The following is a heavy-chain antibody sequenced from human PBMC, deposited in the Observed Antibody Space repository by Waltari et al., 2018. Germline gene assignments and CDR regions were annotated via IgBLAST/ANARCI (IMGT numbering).Heavy chain of an antibody. CDR1: GFTFSSYA. Sequence: EVQLLESGGGLVQPGGSLRLSCAASGFTFSSYAMSWVRQAPGQGREWVSAISGSGGSSDYADSGKGRFTIARDNAKNTLYLQRNSLRADDTAVYYCAKDPSSYDSSGYHPNWFDPWGQGTTVTVSS. CDR2: ISGSGGSS. CDR3: AKDPSSYDSSGYHPNWFDP. D-gene: IGHD3-22*01. V-gene: IGHV3-23*01. J-gene: IGHJ5*01.